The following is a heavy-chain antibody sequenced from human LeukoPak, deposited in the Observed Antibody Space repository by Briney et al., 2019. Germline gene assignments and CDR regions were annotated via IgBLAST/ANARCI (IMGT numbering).Heavy chain of an antibody. Sequence: SETLSLTCTVSGYSISSGYFWGWMRQPPGKGLEWIGEINHSGSTNYNPSLKSRVTISVDTSRNQFSLKLSSVTAADTAVYYCARLFTAGKGKIAAAYLPYYYYYYMDVWGKGTTVTISS. CDR1: GYSISSGYF. CDR3: ARLFTAGKGKIAAAYLPYYYYYYMDV. V-gene: IGHV4-38-2*02. D-gene: IGHD6-13*01. CDR2: INHSGST. J-gene: IGHJ6*03.